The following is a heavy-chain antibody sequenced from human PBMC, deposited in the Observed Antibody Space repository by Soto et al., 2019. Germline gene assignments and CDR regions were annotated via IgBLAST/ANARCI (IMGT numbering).Heavy chain of an antibody. CDR2: IYYSGST. CDR1: GGSISSYY. D-gene: IGHD6-6*01. Sequence: QVQLQESGPGLVKPSETLSLTCTVSGGSISSYYWSWIRQPPGKGLECVGYIYYSGSTNYNPSLRSRVTISVDPSKKPFSRNLSAVTAAYTAVYYCASVPPHPTCISARYGYFQHWGQRTLFTVSS. J-gene: IGHJ1*01. V-gene: IGHV4-59*01. CDR3: ASVPPHPTCISARYGYFQH.